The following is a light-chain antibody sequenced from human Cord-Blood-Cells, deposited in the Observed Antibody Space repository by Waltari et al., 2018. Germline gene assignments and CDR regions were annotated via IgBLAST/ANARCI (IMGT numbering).Light chain of an antibody. CDR2: WAS. Sequence: DIVMNQSPDSLAVSLGERATINCESSQSVLYSSNNKNYLAWYQQKPGQPPKLLIYWASTRESGVPDRFSGSGSGTDFTLTISSLQAEDVAVYYCQQYYSTRTFGQGTKVEIK. CDR1: QSVLYSSNNKNY. J-gene: IGKJ1*01. V-gene: IGKV4-1*01. CDR3: QQYYSTRT.